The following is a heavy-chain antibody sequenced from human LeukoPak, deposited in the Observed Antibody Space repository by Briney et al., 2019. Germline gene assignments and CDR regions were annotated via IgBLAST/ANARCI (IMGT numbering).Heavy chain of an antibody. J-gene: IGHJ4*02. D-gene: IGHD3-22*01. V-gene: IGHV3-23*01. CDR2: ISGSSIDT. Sequence: PGGSLRLSCAASGFTFNNYPMSWVRQAPGKGLGWVSVISGSSIDTTYAEYVKGRFTIFRDNARNKLYLQMNSLRPEDTAVYYCAKSSCISRSNYSYYWGQGTLVTVSS. CDR1: GFTFNNYP. CDR3: AKSSCISRSNYSYY.